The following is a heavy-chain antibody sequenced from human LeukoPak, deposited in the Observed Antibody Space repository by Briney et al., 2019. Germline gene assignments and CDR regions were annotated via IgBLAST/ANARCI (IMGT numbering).Heavy chain of an antibody. Sequence: SVKVSCKASGGTFSSYAISWVRQAPGQGLEWMGGIIPIFGTANYAQKFQGRVTITADESTSTAYMELSSLRSEDTAVYYCARVGRIAAPFDYWGQETLVTVTS. CDR2: IIPIFGTA. V-gene: IGHV1-69*13. J-gene: IGHJ4*02. D-gene: IGHD6-13*01. CDR1: GGTFSSYA. CDR3: ARVGRIAAPFDY.